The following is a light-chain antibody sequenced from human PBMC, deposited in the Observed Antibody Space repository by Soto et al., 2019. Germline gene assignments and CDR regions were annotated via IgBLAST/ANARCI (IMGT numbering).Light chain of an antibody. CDR2: GAS. V-gene: IGKV3D-15*01. Sequence: EIVLTQSPGTLSLSPGERATLSFRASQSVSSSYLAWYQQKPGQAPRLLISGASTRATGVPARFSGSGSGTEFTLTITSLQSEDFAVYCCQQYNNWPLTFGPGTRLEIK. J-gene: IGKJ5*01. CDR1: QSVSSSY. CDR3: QQYNNWPLT.